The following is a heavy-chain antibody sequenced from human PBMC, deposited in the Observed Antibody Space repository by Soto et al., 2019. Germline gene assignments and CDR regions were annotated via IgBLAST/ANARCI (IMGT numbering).Heavy chain of an antibody. CDR3: SRLVGATSPFDY. V-gene: IGHV3-73*02. J-gene: IGHJ4*02. D-gene: IGHD1-26*01. Sequence: EVQLVESGGGLVQPGGSLKLSCAASGFTFSGSAMHWVRQASGKGLEWVGRIRSKANSYATAYAASVKGRFTISRDDSKNTAYLQMNSLKTEDTAVYYCSRLVGATSPFDYWGQGTLVTVSS. CDR2: IRSKANSYAT. CDR1: GFTFSGSA.